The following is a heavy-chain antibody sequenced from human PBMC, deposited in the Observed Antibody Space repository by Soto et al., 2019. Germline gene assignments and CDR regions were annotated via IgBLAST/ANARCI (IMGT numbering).Heavy chain of an antibody. J-gene: IGHJ6*02. CDR3: ADLLVADTEMDV. CDR1: GYTFTNYA. CDR2: INAGNGNT. D-gene: IGHD6-19*01. Sequence: ASVKVSCKASGYTFTNYAMHWVRQAPGQRLEWMGWINAGNGNTKYSQKFQGRVTITRDTSTSTAYMELSSLRSEDTAVYYCADLLVADTEMDVWGQGTTVTVSS. V-gene: IGHV1-3*01.